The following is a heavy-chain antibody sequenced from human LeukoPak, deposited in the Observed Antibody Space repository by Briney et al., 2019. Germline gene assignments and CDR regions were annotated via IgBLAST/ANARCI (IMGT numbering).Heavy chain of an antibody. V-gene: IGHV3-74*01. CDR1: GFTFSTYW. J-gene: IGHJ4*02. CDR2: IYIDGSST. CDR3: ARGASARQDY. D-gene: IGHD2-2*01. Sequence: GGSLRLSCAAPGFTFSTYWMHWVRQAPGKGLVWVSRIYIDGSSTNYADSVKGRFTISRDNAKNTLYLQMNSLRAEDTAVYYCARGASARQDYWGQGTLVTVSS.